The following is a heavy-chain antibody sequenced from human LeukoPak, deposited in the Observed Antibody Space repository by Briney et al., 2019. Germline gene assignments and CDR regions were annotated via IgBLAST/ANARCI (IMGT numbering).Heavy chain of an antibody. V-gene: IGHV4-34*01. D-gene: IGHD3-3*01. CDR1: GGSFSGYY. CDR2: INHSGST. CDR3: ARRDDSFDY. J-gene: IGHJ4*02. Sequence: SETLSLTCAVYGGSFSGYYWSWIRQPPGKGLEWIGEINHSGSTNYNPSLKSRVTISVDTSKNQFSLKLSSVTAADTAVYYCARRDDSFDYWGQGTLVTVSS.